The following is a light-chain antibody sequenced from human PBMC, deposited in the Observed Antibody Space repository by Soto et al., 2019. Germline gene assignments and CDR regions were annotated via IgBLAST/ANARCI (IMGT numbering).Light chain of an antibody. V-gene: IGLV8-61*01. CDR2: NTN. J-gene: IGLJ3*02. CDR3: LLYLGGGIWV. Sequence: QTVVTQEPSFTVSPGGTVTLTCGLSSGPVFTSSYPNWYQQTPAQAPRTLIFNTNTRSSGVPDRFSGSILGDKAALTITGAQADDDSYYYCLLYLGGGIWVFGGGTQRTGL. CDR1: SGPVFTSSY.